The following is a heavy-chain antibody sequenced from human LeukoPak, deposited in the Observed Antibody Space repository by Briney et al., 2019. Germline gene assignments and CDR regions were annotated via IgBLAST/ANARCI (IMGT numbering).Heavy chain of an antibody. CDR3: ARARDTAMVISYYFDY. V-gene: IGHV3-30-3*01. Sequence: PGRSLRLSCAASGFTFSSYAMHWVRQAPGKGLEWVAVISYDGSNEYYADSVKGRFTISRDNSKNTLYLQMNSLRAEDTAVYYCARARDTAMVISYYFDYWGQGTLVTVSS. CDR1: GFTFSSYA. J-gene: IGHJ4*02. D-gene: IGHD5-18*01. CDR2: ISYDGSNE.